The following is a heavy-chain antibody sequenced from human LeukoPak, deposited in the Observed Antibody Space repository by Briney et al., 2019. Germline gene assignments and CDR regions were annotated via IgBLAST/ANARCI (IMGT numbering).Heavy chain of an antibody. Sequence: PSETLFLTRTVSGGSISNYYWTWIQQPPGKGLEWIGYTYYSGSTNYNPSLKSRATISVDTSKNQFSLKLSSVTAADTAVYYCATQGAQIMDTRHFDNWGQGTLVTVSS. J-gene: IGHJ4*02. CDR2: TYYSGST. V-gene: IGHV4-59*08. CDR3: ATQGAQIMDTRHFDN. CDR1: GGSISNYY. D-gene: IGHD5-12*01.